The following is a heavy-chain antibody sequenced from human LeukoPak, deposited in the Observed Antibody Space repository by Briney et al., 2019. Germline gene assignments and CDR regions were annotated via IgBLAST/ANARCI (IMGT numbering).Heavy chain of an antibody. CDR1: GFTFNSYS. CDR2: ISTSSSRI. V-gene: IGHV3-48*02. D-gene: IGHD4-17*01. J-gene: IGHJ4*02. CDR3: ARGHDYGDYFDY. Sequence: GWSVRLSCASSGFTFNSYSLNWVRQAPVKGLGGVSYISTSSSRIYHVDSVKGRFTISRDNAKTSLYLQMNSLRDEDTAVYYCARGHDYGDYFDYWGQGTLVTVSS.